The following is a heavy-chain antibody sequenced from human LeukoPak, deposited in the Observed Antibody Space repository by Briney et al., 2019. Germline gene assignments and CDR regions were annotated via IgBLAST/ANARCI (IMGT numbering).Heavy chain of an antibody. CDR1: GFTFRSYW. CDR2: IKSDGSST. V-gene: IGHV3-74*01. Sequence: GGSLTLSCAASGFTFRSYWMLWLRQAPGTGLVWVARIKSDGSSTSYADSVKGRFTMSRDNAKNTLYLQMNSLTAEDTAVYYCVGGGRVSWLTYFDYWGQGSLVTVSS. CDR3: VGGGRVSWLTYFDY. D-gene: IGHD5-24*01. J-gene: IGHJ4*02.